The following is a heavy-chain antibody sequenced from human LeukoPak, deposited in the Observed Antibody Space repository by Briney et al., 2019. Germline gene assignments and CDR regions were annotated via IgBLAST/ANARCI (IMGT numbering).Heavy chain of an antibody. D-gene: IGHD2-15*01. CDR1: GGSISSYY. V-gene: IGHV4-59*12. CDR3: ARDRPNCSGGSCYSPTYYYYYGMDV. Sequence: SETLSLTCTVSGGSISSYYWSWIRQPPGKGLEWIGYIYYSGSTNYNPSLKSRVTTSVDTSKNQFSLKLSSVTAADTAVYYCARDRPNCSGGSCYSPTYYYYYGMDVWGQGTTVTVSS. CDR2: IYYSGST. J-gene: IGHJ6*02.